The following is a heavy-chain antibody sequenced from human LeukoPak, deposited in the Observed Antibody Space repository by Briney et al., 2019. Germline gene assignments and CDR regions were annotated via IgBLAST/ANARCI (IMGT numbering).Heavy chain of an antibody. CDR3: ARVVRAGLDY. Sequence: SVKVSCKASGYTFTSYAMHWVRQAPGQRLEWMGWISAGNGNTKYSQKFQGRVTITRDTSASTAYMELSSLRSEDTAVYYCARVVRAGLDYWGQGTLVTVSS. CDR1: GYTFTSYA. CDR2: ISAGNGNT. V-gene: IGHV1-3*01. J-gene: IGHJ4*02.